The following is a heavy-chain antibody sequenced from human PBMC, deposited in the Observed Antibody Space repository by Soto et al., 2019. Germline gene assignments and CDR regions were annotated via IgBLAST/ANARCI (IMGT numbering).Heavy chain of an antibody. CDR1: GYSFTSYW. Sequence: GESLKISCKGFGYSFTSYWIGWVRQMPGKGLECMGIIYPGDSDTRYSPSFQGQVTISADKSISTAYLQWSSLKASDTAMHYCARQASYSSSWPDWGQGTLVTVSS. V-gene: IGHV5-51*01. D-gene: IGHD6-13*01. CDR3: ARQASYSSSWPD. CDR2: IYPGDSDT. J-gene: IGHJ4*02.